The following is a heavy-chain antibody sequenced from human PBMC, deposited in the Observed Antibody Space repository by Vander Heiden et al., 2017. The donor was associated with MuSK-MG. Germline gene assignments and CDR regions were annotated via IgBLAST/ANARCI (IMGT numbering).Heavy chain of an antibody. Sequence: EVQLVESGGGVVKPGGSLRLACAASGFTFSSYSMNWVRQAPGKGLEWVSSISSSSSYIYYTDSVKGRFTISRDNAKNSLYLQMNSLRAEDTAVYYCARDNGDSPYYFDYWGQGTLVTVSS. D-gene: IGHD4-17*01. CDR3: ARDNGDSPYYFDY. V-gene: IGHV3-21*01. CDR1: GFTFSSYS. J-gene: IGHJ4*02. CDR2: ISSSSSYI.